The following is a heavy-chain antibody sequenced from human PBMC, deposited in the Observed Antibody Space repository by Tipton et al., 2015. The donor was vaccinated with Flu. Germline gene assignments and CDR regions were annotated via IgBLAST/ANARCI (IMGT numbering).Heavy chain of an antibody. J-gene: IGHJ4*02. CDR3: ARAPRSGYYYDY. D-gene: IGHD3-22*01. CDR2: IYYSGST. CDR1: GGSISSGGYS. Sequence: TLSLTCTVSGGSISSGGYSWSWIRQHPGKGLEWIGYIYYSGSTYSNPSLKSRVTISVDTSKNPFSLKLSTVTAADTAVYYWARAPRSGYYYDYWGQGTLVTVSS. V-gene: IGHV4-31*03.